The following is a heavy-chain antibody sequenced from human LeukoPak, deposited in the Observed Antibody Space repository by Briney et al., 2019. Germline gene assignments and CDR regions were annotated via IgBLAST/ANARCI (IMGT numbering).Heavy chain of an antibody. J-gene: IGHJ4*02. CDR2: IYPGDSDT. D-gene: IGHD3-22*01. CDR1: GYSFTSYW. Sequence: GESLKISCKGSGYSFTSYWIGWVRQMPGKGLEWMGIIYPGDSDTRYSPSFQGQVTISADKSISTAYLQWSSLKASDTAMYYCARLPGIVVVFGVYFDYWGQGTLVTVSS. V-gene: IGHV5-51*01. CDR3: ARLPGIVVVFGVYFDY.